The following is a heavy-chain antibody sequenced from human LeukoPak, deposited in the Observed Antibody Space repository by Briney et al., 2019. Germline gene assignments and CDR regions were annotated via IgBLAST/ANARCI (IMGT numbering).Heavy chain of an antibody. CDR2: ISGSGGST. D-gene: IGHD3-22*01. CDR3: AKPKNYYDSSGYPLDY. J-gene: IGHJ4*02. V-gene: IGHV3-23*01. Sequence: QTGGSLRLSCAASGFTFSSYAMSWVRQAPGKGVEWVSAISGSGGSTYYADSVKGRFTISRDNSKNTLYLQMNSLRAEDTAVYYCAKPKNYYDSSGYPLDYWGQGTLVTVSS. CDR1: GFTFSSYA.